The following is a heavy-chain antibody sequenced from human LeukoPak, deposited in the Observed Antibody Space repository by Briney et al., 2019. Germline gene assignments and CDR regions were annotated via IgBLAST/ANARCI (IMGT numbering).Heavy chain of an antibody. CDR2: ISSSGGSI. CDR1: GFNSSNYE. J-gene: IGHJ4*02. Sequence: GGSLRLSCAASGFNSSNYEINWVRQAPGKGLEWVSYISSSGGSIFYADSVKGRFTISRDNAKNALFLQMNSLRAEDTAVYYCASTMRLDYWGQGTLVTVSS. V-gene: IGHV3-48*03. D-gene: IGHD3-22*01. CDR3: ASTMRLDY.